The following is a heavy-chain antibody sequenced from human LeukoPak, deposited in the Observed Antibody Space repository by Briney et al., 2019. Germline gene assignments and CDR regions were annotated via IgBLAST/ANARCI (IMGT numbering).Heavy chain of an antibody. CDR2: IYSGGST. CDR1: GFTISSNY. J-gene: IGHJ5*02. CDR3: ARVKGQWLVMDWFDP. D-gene: IGHD6-19*01. Sequence: SGGSLRLSCAASGFTISSNYMSWVRQAPGKGLEWVSVIYSGGSTYYADSVKGRFTISRDSSKNTLYLQMNNLRAEDTAVYYCARVKGQWLVMDWFDPWGQGTLVTVSS. V-gene: IGHV3-66*02.